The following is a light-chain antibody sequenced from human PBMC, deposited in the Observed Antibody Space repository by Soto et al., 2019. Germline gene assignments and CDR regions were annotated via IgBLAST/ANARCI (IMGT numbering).Light chain of an antibody. Sequence: DIQMTQSPSTLSASVGDRVTIICLASQSISHWLAGYQQKPGKAPKLLLYKASSLERGVPTRFSGSGSGTEFTRSISNLQPHYFANDYCQQYNTYSQTFGQGTKVEIK. CDR2: KAS. V-gene: IGKV1-5*03. CDR3: QQYNTYSQT. CDR1: QSISHW. J-gene: IGKJ1*01.